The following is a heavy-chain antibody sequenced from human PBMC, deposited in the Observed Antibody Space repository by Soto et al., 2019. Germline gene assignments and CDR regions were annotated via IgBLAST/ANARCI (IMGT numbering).Heavy chain of an antibody. CDR1: GGTFSSYA. D-gene: IGHD6-19*01. CDR3: AREFASSGWLRDYYYGMDV. CDR2: IIPIFGTA. V-gene: IGHV1-69*13. J-gene: IGHJ6*02. Sequence: SVKVSCKASGGTFSSYAISWVRQAPGQGLEWMGGIIPIFGTANYAQKFQGRVTITADESTSTAYMELSSLRSEDTAVYYCAREFASSGWLRDYYYGMDVWGQGTTVTVSS.